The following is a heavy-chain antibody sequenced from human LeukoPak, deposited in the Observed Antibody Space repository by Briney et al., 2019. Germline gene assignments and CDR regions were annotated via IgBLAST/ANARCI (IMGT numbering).Heavy chain of an antibody. CDR2: ISSSSSYI. D-gene: IGHD2-2*01. CDR3: ARESDVVVPAARKYYYYMDV. CDR1: GFTFSSYS. Sequence: GGSLRLSCAASGFTFSSYSMNWVRQAPGKGLEWVSSISSSSSYIYYADSVKGRFTISRDNAKNSLYLQMNSLRAEDTAVYYCARESDVVVPAARKYYYYMDVWGKGTTVTVSS. V-gene: IGHV3-21*01. J-gene: IGHJ6*03.